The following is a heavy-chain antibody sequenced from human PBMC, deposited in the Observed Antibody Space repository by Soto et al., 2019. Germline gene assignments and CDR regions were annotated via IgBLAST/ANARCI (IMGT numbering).Heavy chain of an antibody. V-gene: IGHV4-30-4*01. D-gene: IGHD4-17*01. CDR3: ARETYGDYVGY. Sequence: PSETLSLTCTVSGGSISSGDYYWSWIRQPPGKGPEWIGYIYYSGSTYYNPSLKSRVTISVDTSKNQFSLKLSSVTAADTAVYYCARETYGDYVGYWGQGTLVTVSS. CDR1: GGSISSGDYY. CDR2: IYYSGST. J-gene: IGHJ4*02.